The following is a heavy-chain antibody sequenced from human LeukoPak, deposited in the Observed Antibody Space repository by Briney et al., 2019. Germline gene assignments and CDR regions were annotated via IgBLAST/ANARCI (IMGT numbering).Heavy chain of an antibody. CDR3: ARARGRGLRYFDWLLYSGDWFDP. V-gene: IGHV1-69*04. D-gene: IGHD3-9*01. Sequence: SVKVSCKASGGTFSSYAISWVRQAPGQGLEWMGRIIPILGIANYAQKFQGRVTITADKSTSTAYMELSSLRSEDTAVYYCARARGRGLRYFDWLLYSGDWFDPWGQGTLVTVSS. CDR2: IIPILGIA. CDR1: GGTFSSYA. J-gene: IGHJ5*02.